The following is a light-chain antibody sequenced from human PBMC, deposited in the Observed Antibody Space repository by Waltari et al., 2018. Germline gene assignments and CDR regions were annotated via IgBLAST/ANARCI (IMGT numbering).Light chain of an antibody. Sequence: QSALTQPASVSGSPGQSITISCTGTSSDVGNYNLVSWYQQYPGKAPKVMIYDDNRRPSGVSDRFSGSKSGNTASLTISGVQAEDEADYYCCSYAGSYTWVFSGGTKLTVL. CDR3: CSYAGSYTWV. J-gene: IGLJ3*02. CDR2: DDN. CDR1: SSDVGNYNL. V-gene: IGLV2-23*01.